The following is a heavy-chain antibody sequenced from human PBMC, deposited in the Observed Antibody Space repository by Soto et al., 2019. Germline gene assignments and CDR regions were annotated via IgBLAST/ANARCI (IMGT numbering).Heavy chain of an antibody. D-gene: IGHD3-3*01. J-gene: IGHJ4*02. Sequence: PSETLSLTCTVSGGSISSNSSYYWGLIHQAPGKGLEWIGSASYSGSSSYNPSLKSRVTISVDTSKNHFSLKVSSVTAADTAMYYCARHVPFFGVVSRRRRSTYYFDYWRQGAIVTVS. CDR3: ARHVPFFGVVSRRRRSTYYFDY. CDR2: ASYSGSS. V-gene: IGHV4-39*01. CDR1: GGSISSNSSYY.